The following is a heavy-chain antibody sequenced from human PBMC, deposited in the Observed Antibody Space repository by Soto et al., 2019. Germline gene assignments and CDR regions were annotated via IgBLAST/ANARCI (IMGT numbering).Heavy chain of an antibody. J-gene: IGHJ1*01. V-gene: IGHV3-9*01. Sequence: GGSLRLSCAASGFIFDDYAMHWVRQAPGKGLEWVSGISWDSGSIIYADSVKGRFIISRDNANNSLYLQMNSLRAEDTALYYCAKGVPGIAVAGTGYFQHWGQGTLVTVS. CDR3: AKGVPGIAVAGTGYFQH. CDR2: ISWDSGSI. CDR1: GFIFDDYA. D-gene: IGHD6-19*01.